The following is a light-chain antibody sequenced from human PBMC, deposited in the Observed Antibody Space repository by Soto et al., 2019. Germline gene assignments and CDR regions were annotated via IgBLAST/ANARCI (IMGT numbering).Light chain of an antibody. CDR2: DTS. Sequence: EIDFKRSAGPLLVTACGSPTSPYRASQSFNSIYLAWYQQKPGQAPRLLIYDTSSRASGIPDRFSGSGSGTNCTLTIGRLETEDVAVFYCQQYGTSEIIFGQGTRLDIK. J-gene: IGKJ5*01. CDR1: QSFNSIY. V-gene: IGKV3-20*01. CDR3: QQYGTSEII.